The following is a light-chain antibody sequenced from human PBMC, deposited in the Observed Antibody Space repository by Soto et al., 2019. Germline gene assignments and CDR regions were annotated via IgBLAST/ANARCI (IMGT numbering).Light chain of an antibody. V-gene: IGLV2-14*03. J-gene: IGLJ1*01. Sequence: QSTLTQPASVSGSPGQSITISCTGTSSDVGLYNYVSWYQQHPGKAPKLLIYDVSDRPSGVSNRFSGSKSGSTASLTISGLQAEDEGDYYCSLYISGSTDVFGTGTKLTVL. CDR2: DVS. CDR3: SLYISGSTDV. CDR1: SSDVGLYNY.